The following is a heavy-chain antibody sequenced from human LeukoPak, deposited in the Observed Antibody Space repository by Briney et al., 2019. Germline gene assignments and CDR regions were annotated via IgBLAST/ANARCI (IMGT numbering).Heavy chain of an antibody. CDR1: GFTFSSYG. V-gene: IGHV3-33*01. D-gene: IGHD3-10*01. CDR2: IWYDGSNK. J-gene: IGHJ3*02. CDR3: ARDQVSGSPPPLAYAFDI. Sequence: GGSLRLSCAASGFTFSSYGMHWVRQAPGKGLEWVAVIWYDGSNKYYADSVKGRFTISCDNSKNTLYLQMNSLRAEDTAVYYCARDQVSGSPPPLAYAFDIWGQGTMVTVSS.